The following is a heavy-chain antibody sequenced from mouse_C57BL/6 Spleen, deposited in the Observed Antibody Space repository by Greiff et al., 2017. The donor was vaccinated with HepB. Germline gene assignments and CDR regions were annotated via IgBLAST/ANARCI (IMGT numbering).Heavy chain of an antibody. CDR1: GFNIKDDY. J-gene: IGHJ3*01. V-gene: IGHV14-4*01. CDR2: IDPENGDT. CDR3: TTVAYDYAY. Sequence: EVQLQQSGAELVRPGASVKLSCTASGFNIKDDYMHWVKQRPEQGLEWIGWIDPENGDTEYASKFQGKATITADTSSNTAYLQLSSLTSEDTAVYYCTTVAYDYAYWGQGTLVTVSA. D-gene: IGHD2-12*01.